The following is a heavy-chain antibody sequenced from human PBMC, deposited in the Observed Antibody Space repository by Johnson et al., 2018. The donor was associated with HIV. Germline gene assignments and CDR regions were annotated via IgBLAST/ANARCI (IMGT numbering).Heavy chain of an antibody. D-gene: IGHD1-26*01. CDR1: GFTFSTYA. J-gene: IGHJ3*02. CDR2: ISYDGSNK. Sequence: QMQLVESGGGVVQPGGSLRLSCAASGFTFSTYAMHWVRQTPGKGLEWVAIISYDGSNKYYADSVKGRFTISRDNSKNTLYLQMSSLRAGDTAVYYCARGRASWELYDAFEIWGQGTMVIVSS. V-gene: IGHV3-30-3*01. CDR3: ARGRASWELYDAFEI.